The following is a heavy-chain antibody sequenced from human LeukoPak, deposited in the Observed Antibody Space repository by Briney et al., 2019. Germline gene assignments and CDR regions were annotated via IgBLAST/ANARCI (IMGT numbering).Heavy chain of an antibody. J-gene: IGHJ4*02. D-gene: IGHD3-16*01. CDR1: GGSISSYY. V-gene: IGHV4-59*08. Sequence: PSETLSLTCTVSGGSISSYYWSWIRQPPGKGLEWIGYIYYSGSTNYNPSLKSRVTISVDTSKNQFSLKLSSVTAADTAVYYCARQLAYYDYVWGSYPYYFDYWGQGTLVTVSS. CDR3: ARQLAYYDYVWGSYPYYFDY. CDR2: IYYSGST.